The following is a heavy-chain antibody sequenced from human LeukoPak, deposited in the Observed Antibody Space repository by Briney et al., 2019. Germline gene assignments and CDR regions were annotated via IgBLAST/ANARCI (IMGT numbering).Heavy chain of an antibody. Sequence: GGSLRLSCAASGFTFSNYAMTWVRQAPGKGLEWVSSIRGTGDTTHYADSVKGRFTISRDNSRNTLYLQMSRLRTEDTAVYYCAKDWIDGGECSSSNCIDQCGQGTLVTVSS. V-gene: IGHV3-23*01. CDR2: IRGTGDTT. J-gene: IGHJ4*02. CDR3: AKDWIDGGECSSSNCIDQ. D-gene: IGHD2-21*01. CDR1: GFTFSNYA.